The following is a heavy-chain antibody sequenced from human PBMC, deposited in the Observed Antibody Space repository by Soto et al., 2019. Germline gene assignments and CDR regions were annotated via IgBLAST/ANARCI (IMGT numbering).Heavy chain of an antibody. V-gene: IGHV2-5*02. J-gene: IGHJ6*02. CDR3: PQSRCGGDFLQSYASHYYYGVDV. CDR1: GFSLRTSGVG. D-gene: IGHD2-21*02. Sequence: QITLKESGPTLVKPTQTLTLTCTFSGFSLRTSGVGMGWIRQPPGKALEWLALIYWDNDKRYSLSLKSRLTITKDTSENQVILTMSNMDPVDPGKYYCPQSRCGGDFLQSYASHYYYGVDVWGQGTTVTVSS. CDR2: IYWDNDK.